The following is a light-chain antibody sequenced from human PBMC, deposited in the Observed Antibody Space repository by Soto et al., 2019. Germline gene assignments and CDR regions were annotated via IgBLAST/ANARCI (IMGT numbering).Light chain of an antibody. J-gene: IGLJ2*01. Sequence: QSVLTQPASVSGSPGQSITISFTGTSSDVGGYNHVSWYQHSPGKAPKLILFAVSDRPSGVSHRFSGSKSGNTASLTISGLQADYEADYYCCSYTSLSTVVFGGGTKLTVL. CDR2: AVS. CDR1: SSDVGGYNH. V-gene: IGLV2-14*01. CDR3: CSYTSLSTVV.